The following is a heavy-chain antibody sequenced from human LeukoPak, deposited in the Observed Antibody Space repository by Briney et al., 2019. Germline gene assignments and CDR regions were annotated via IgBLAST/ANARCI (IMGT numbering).Heavy chain of an antibody. V-gene: IGHV4-34*01. CDR2: INHSGST. J-gene: IGHJ4*02. Sequence: SETLSLTCAVYGGSFSGYYGSWIRQPPGKGLEWIGEINHSGSTNYNPSLKSRVTISVDTSKNQFSLKLSSVTAADTAVYYCARHRGSRGTFDYWGQGTLVTVSS. CDR3: ARHRGSRGTFDY. D-gene: IGHD3-10*01. CDR1: GGSFSGYY.